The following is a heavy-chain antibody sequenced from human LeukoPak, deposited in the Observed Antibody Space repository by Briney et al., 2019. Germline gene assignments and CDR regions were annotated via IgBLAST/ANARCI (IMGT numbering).Heavy chain of an antibody. CDR3: AKDLTMGYYDSSGYRDY. Sequence: GGSLRLSCAASGFTFSSYNMNWVRQAPGKGLEWVSSITSGSSYIYYADSVKGRFTISRDNSKNTLYLQMNSLRAEDTAVYYCAKDLTMGYYDSSGYRDYWGQGTLVTVSS. V-gene: IGHV3-21*01. D-gene: IGHD3-22*01. CDR2: ITSGSSYI. J-gene: IGHJ4*02. CDR1: GFTFSSYN.